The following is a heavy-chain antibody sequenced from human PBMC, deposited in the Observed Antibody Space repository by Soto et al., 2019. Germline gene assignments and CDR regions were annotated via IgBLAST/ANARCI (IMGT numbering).Heavy chain of an antibody. J-gene: IGHJ4*02. D-gene: IGHD3-3*01. Sequence: GESLKISCRGSGYDFNTNWFGWVRQLPGRGLEGVGIMYPGDSDTRYNPSLQGHVTLSVDVTVSTAFLQWRSLETSDTGMYFCARLPRDCNKTSCYYADHWGQGTQVTGSS. V-gene: IGHV5-51*01. CDR1: GYDFNTNW. CDR2: MYPGDSDT. CDR3: ARLPRDCNKTSCYYADH.